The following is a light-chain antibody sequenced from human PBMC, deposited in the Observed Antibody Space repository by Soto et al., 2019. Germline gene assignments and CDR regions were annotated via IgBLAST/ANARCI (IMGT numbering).Light chain of an antibody. Sequence: DLQMTQSPSSLSASVGDRVTITCQASQDISNYLNWYQQKPGKAPKLLIYDASNLETGVPSRFSGSRSGTDFTFTISSLQPEDIATYYCQQYEYLITFGQGTRLEI. J-gene: IGKJ5*01. CDR3: QQYEYLIT. V-gene: IGKV1-33*01. CDR1: QDISNY. CDR2: DAS.